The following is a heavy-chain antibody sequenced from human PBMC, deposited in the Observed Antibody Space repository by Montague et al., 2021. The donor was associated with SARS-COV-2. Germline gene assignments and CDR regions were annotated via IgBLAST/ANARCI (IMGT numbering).Heavy chain of an antibody. CDR1: GFTFNNFA. CDR2: ISYDGSIK. J-gene: IGHJ6*02. D-gene: IGHD3-10*01. Sequence: SLRLSCAASGFTFNNFAMHWVRQAPGKGLEWVAVISYDGSIKYYADSLRGRFTISRDSSQKTLYLQMNSLSGEDTAVYYCAKNRDIFWFGEGRDSMDVWGQGTTAIVSS. V-gene: IGHV3-30*18. CDR3: AKNRDIFWFGEGRDSMDV.